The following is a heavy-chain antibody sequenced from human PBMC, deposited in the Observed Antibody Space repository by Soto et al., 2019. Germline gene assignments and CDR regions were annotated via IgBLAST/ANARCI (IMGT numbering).Heavy chain of an antibody. J-gene: IGHJ3*02. Sequence: TLSLTCTVSGGSISSGGYYWSWIRQHPGKGLEWIGYIYYSGSTYYNPSLKSRVTISVDTSKNQFSLKLSSVTAADTAVYFCARGTARTHAFDIWGQGTRVTVS. CDR2: IYYSGST. D-gene: IGHD6-6*01. CDR3: ARGTARTHAFDI. V-gene: IGHV4-31*03. CDR1: GGSISSGGYY.